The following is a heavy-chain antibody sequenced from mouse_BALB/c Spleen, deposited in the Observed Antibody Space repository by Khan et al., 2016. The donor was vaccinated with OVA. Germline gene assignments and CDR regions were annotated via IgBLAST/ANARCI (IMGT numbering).Heavy chain of an antibody. Sequence: EVQLVESGPELVKPGASVKISCKASGYSFTGYFMNWVMQSHGKSFEWIGRINPHIGETLYNQKFKGKATLTVDESSSTAHMELRSLASEDSAVYYCARIYGSDFDYWGQGTPLTVSS. V-gene: IGHV1-20*02. J-gene: IGHJ2*01. CDR3: ARIYGSDFDY. CDR1: GYSFTGYF. CDR2: INPHIGET. D-gene: IGHD1-1*01.